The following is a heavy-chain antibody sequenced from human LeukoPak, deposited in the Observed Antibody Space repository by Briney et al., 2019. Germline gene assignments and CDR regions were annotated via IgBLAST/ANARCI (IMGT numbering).Heavy chain of an antibody. CDR3: ARDTNYYDSSGHYAGSDFDY. J-gene: IGHJ4*02. Sequence: PGGSLRLSCAASGFTFNTYSLNGVRQAPGKGLEWVSSISGSSSYTYYSDLVKGRFTISRDDARNSLYLQMNSLRAEDTAVYYCARDTNYYDSSGHYAGSDFDYWGQGTLVTVSS. CDR1: GFTFNTYS. CDR2: ISGSSSYT. V-gene: IGHV3-21*01. D-gene: IGHD3-22*01.